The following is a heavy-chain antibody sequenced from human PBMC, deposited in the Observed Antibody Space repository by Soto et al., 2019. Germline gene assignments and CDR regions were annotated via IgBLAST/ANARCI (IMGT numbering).Heavy chain of an antibody. J-gene: IGHJ4*02. D-gene: IGHD6-19*01. CDR3: AHSGPWLPPHFDC. CDR1: GFSLSTRKVG. V-gene: IGHV2-5*02. CDR2: IYWDNEK. Sequence: QITLKESGPTLVKPTQTLTLSCTFSGFSLSTRKVGVGWIRQPPGKALEWLALIYWDNEKRYSPSLKSRLTITKDTAKNQVDRTVTNLHPVDTATYFCAHSGPWLPPHFDCWGQGALVTVSS.